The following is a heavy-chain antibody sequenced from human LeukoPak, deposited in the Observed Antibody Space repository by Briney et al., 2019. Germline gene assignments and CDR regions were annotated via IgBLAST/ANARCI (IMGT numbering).Heavy chain of an antibody. Sequence: SVKVSCKASGGTFSSYAISWVRQAPGQGLEWMGGIIPIFGTANYAQKFQGRVTITTDESTSTAYVELSSLRSEDTAVYYCARDRGYGSGSYLLDYWGQGTLVTVSS. CDR3: ARDRGYGSGSYLLDY. V-gene: IGHV1-69*05. J-gene: IGHJ4*02. D-gene: IGHD3-10*01. CDR1: GGTFSSYA. CDR2: IIPIFGTA.